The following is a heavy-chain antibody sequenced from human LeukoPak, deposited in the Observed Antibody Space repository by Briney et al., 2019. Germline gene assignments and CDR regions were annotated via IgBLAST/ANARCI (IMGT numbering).Heavy chain of an antibody. V-gene: IGHV4-34*01. D-gene: IGHD2/OR15-2a*01. CDR1: GGSFSGYY. CDR2: INHSGST. J-gene: IGHJ4*02. CDR3: ASLFLWSDFGY. Sequence: PSETLSLTCAVYGGSFSGYYWSWIRQPPGKGLEWIGEINHSGSTNYNPSLKSRVTISVDTSKNQFSLKLSSVTAADTAVYYCASLFLWSDFGYWGQGTLVTVSS.